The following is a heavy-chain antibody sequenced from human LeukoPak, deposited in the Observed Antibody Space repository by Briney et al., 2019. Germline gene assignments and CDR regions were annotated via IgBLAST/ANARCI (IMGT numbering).Heavy chain of an antibody. V-gene: IGHV3-23*01. Sequence: GGPLRLSCAASGFTFSSYAMSWVRQAPGKGLEWVSAISGSGGSTYYADSVKGRFTISRDNSKNTLYLQMNSLRAEDTAVYYCAKEGLPYYYDSSGFFDYWGQGTLVTVSS. J-gene: IGHJ4*02. CDR1: GFTFSSYA. D-gene: IGHD3-22*01. CDR3: AKEGLPYYYDSSGFFDY. CDR2: ISGSGGST.